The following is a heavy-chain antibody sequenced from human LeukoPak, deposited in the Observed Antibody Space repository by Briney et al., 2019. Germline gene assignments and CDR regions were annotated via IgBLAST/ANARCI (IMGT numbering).Heavy chain of an antibody. Sequence: LRLSCAASGFTFSSYGMSWVRQAPGKGLEWIGYIYHSGSTYYNPSLKSRVTISVDRSKNQFSLKLSSVTAADTAVYYCASAKGDGYIPGFDYWGQGTLVTVSS. CDR1: GFTFSSYG. V-gene: IGHV4-30-2*01. J-gene: IGHJ4*02. CDR2: IYHSGST. D-gene: IGHD5-24*01. CDR3: ASAKGDGYIPGFDY.